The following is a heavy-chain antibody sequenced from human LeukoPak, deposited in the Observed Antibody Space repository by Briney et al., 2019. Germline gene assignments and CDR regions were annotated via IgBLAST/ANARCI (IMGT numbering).Heavy chain of an antibody. V-gene: IGHV3-23*01. Sequence: PGGSLRLSCAASQLTFNNNAMSWVRQAPGKGLEWVSGLSGDSSSIYYAASVKGRFTISRDNSKNMLYLQMNSLRAEDTAVYYCTRFRGSGSSTLYSFDYWGQGSLVTVAP. CDR3: TRFRGSGSSTLYSFDY. J-gene: IGHJ4*02. D-gene: IGHD3-10*01. CDR1: QLTFNNNA. CDR2: LSGDSSSI.